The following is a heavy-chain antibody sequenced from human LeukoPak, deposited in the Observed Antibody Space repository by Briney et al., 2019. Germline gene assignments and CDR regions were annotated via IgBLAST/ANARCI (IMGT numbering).Heavy chain of an antibody. J-gene: IGHJ3*02. V-gene: IGHV4-34*01. CDR3: ARGGDLGDPFDI. Sequence: SETLSLTCAVYGGSFSGYYWSWIRQPPGKGLEWSGEINHSGSTHYNPSLKSRVTISLDTSKIQFSLRLSSVTVADTSVYYCARGGDLGDPFDIWGQGTMVTVSS. CDR2: INHSGST. D-gene: IGHD3-10*01. CDR1: GGSFSGYY.